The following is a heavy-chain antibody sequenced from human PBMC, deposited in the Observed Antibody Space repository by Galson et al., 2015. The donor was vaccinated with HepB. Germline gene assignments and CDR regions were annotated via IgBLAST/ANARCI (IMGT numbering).Heavy chain of an antibody. Sequence: CAISGDSVSSKSAAWNWTRQSPSRGLEWLGRTYCRSKWYTDYALSVKSRITINPDTSKNQFSLQLRSVTPEDTAVYYCARGSYFDILIGCFDYWGQGTLITVSS. D-gene: IGHD3-9*01. J-gene: IGHJ4*02. CDR3: ARGSYFDILIGCFDY. CDR2: TYCRSKWYT. CDR1: GDSVSSKSAA. V-gene: IGHV6-1*01.